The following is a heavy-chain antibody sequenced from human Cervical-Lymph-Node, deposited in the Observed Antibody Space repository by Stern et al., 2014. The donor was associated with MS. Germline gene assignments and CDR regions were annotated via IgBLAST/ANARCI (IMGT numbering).Heavy chain of an antibody. J-gene: IGHJ6*02. Sequence: VQLVESGGGVVQPGRSLRLSCAASGFTFSSYGMHWVRQAPGKGLEWVAVISYDGSNKYYADSVKGRFTISRDNSKNTLYLQMNSLRAEDTAVYYCAKHPRRLDVWGQGTTVTVSS. CDR1: GFTFSSYG. CDR3: AKHPRRLDV. CDR2: ISYDGSNK. V-gene: IGHV3-30*18.